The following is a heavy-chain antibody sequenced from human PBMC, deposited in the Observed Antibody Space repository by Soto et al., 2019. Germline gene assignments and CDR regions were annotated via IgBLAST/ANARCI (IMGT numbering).Heavy chain of an antibody. CDR3: ARVGFEVGATFDY. J-gene: IGHJ4*02. V-gene: IGHV6-1*01. CDR1: GDSVSRNITA. Sequence: SQTLSLTCDISGDSVSRNITAWSWIRQSPSRGLEWLGRTFYRSTWNYDYAISVKSRITITPDISKNQFSLKLSSVTAADTAVYYCARVGFEVGATFDYWGQGTLVTVSS. CDR2: TFYRSTWNY. D-gene: IGHD1-26*01.